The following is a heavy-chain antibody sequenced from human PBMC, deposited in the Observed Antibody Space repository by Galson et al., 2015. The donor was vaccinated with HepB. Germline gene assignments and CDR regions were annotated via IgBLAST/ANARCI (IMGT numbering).Heavy chain of an antibody. V-gene: IGHV4-34*01. J-gene: IGHJ6*03. CDR1: GGSFSDYS. Sequence: ETLSLTCTVYGGSFSDYSWTWIRQSPGKGLEWIGEINHRGSTNYNPSLRSRVTISVDTSKNQFSLQLSSVTAADTAVYFCARGWDGFGVLTTNYYYYMDVWGEGTTVTVSS. D-gene: IGHD3-3*01. CDR2: INHRGST. CDR3: ARGWDGFGVLTTNYYYYMDV.